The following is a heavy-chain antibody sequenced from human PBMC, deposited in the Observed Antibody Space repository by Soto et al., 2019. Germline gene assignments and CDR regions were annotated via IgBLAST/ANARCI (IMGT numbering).Heavy chain of an antibody. Sequence: GASVKVSCKASGATLNTFINYGITWVRQAPGQGLEWMGGIIPVFGTANYAQKFQGRVTISADESTRTAYMELSSLRSEDTAVYYCARGLTPHSIVLVPAAMRRATYGMDVWGQGTTVTVSS. CDR3: ARGLTPHSIVLVPAAMRRATYGMDV. CDR1: GATLNTFINYG. J-gene: IGHJ6*02. D-gene: IGHD2-2*01. CDR2: IIPVFGTA. V-gene: IGHV1-69*13.